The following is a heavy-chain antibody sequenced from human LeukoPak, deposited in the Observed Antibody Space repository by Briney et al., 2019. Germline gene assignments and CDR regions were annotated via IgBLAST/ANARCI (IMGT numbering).Heavy chain of an antibody. CDR3: VAAAVAIDY. Sequence: PSETLSLTCAVSGGSIISSNWWCWVRQPPGKGLEWIGEIYHSGSTNYNPSLKSRVTISVDKSKNQFSLKLTSVTAADTAVYFCVAAAVAIDYWGQGILVTVSS. J-gene: IGHJ4*02. CDR2: IYHSGST. D-gene: IGHD6-19*01. V-gene: IGHV4-4*02. CDR1: GGSIISSNW.